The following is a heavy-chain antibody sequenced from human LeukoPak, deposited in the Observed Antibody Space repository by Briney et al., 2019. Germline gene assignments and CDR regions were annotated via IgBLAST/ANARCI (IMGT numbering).Heavy chain of an antibody. V-gene: IGHV3-53*01. CDR2: IYSGGGT. Sequence: PGGSLRLSCAASGFTVSSNYMSWARQAPGKGLEWVSVIYSGGGTYYADSVKGRFTISRDNSKNTLYLQMNSLRAEDTAVYYCARAVEYYYGSGSYFFDYWGQGTLVTVSS. D-gene: IGHD3-10*01. J-gene: IGHJ4*02. CDR1: GFTVSSNY. CDR3: ARAVEYYYGSGSYFFDY.